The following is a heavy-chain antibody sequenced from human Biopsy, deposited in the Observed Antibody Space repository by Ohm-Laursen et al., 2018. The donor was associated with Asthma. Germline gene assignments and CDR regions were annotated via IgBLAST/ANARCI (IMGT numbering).Heavy chain of an antibody. Sequence: SDTLSLTCTVSGGSMSSSSYYWGWIRQPPGKGLEWMGSISYTGSAYHNPSLKSRVTISVATSKNHFSLKLSSVTAADTAVYYCARHWDWGSFFDYWGQGTPVTVSS. CDR3: ARHWDWGSFFDY. J-gene: IGHJ4*02. CDR2: ISYTGSA. V-gene: IGHV4-39*01. CDR1: GGSMSSSSYY. D-gene: IGHD7-27*01.